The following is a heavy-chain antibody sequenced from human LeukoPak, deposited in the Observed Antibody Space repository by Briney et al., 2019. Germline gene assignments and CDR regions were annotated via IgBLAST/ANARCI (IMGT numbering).Heavy chain of an antibody. CDR3: AREGRYDTSGLSAFDI. D-gene: IGHD3-22*01. V-gene: IGHV3-30*02. J-gene: IGHJ3*02. CDR2: ILYDGKDI. CDR1: GLAFSSYG. Sequence: GSLRLSCAASGLAFSSYGMHWVRPAPGKGMEWVAFILYDGKDIYYVDSVKGRFTLSRDNSKNTMYLQMNSLRVEDTAVYYCAREGRYDTSGLSAFDIWGQGTMVTVSS.